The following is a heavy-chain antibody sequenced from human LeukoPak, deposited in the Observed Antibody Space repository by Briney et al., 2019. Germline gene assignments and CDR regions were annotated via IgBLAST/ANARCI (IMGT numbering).Heavy chain of an antibody. Sequence: SETLSLTCAVYGGSFSGYYWSWIRQPPGKGLEWIGEINHSGSTNDNPSLKSRLTISVDTSKNQFSLKLSSVTAAGTAVYYCARGGGNYYTDYWGQGTLVTVSS. CDR3: ARGGGNYYTDY. J-gene: IGHJ4*02. V-gene: IGHV4-34*01. D-gene: IGHD4-23*01. CDR1: GGSFSGYY. CDR2: INHSGST.